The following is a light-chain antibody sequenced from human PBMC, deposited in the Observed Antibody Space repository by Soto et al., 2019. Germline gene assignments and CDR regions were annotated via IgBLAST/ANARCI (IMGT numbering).Light chain of an antibody. Sequence: QSVLTQPPSASGSPGHSVTICCTGTSSDVGGYNYVSWYQQHPGKAPKLIISEVSKRPSGVPDHFSGSKSGNTASLTVSGLQAEDEADYYCTSHAGSNNDVFGTGTKVTVL. J-gene: IGLJ1*01. V-gene: IGLV2-8*01. CDR1: SSDVGGYNY. CDR3: TSHAGSNNDV. CDR2: EVS.